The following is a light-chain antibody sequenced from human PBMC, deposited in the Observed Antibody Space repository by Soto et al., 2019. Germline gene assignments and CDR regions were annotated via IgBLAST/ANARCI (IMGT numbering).Light chain of an antibody. J-gene: IGLJ2*01. Sequence: QSALTQPPSASGSPGQSVTISCTGTSSDVGGYNYVSWYQQHPGKDPKLIIYEVSKRPSGVPDRFSGSKSGNTASLTVSGLQAEDEADYYCCSYAGSNNYVVFGGGTKLTVL. CDR2: EVS. V-gene: IGLV2-8*01. CDR1: SSDVGGYNY. CDR3: CSYAGSNNYVV.